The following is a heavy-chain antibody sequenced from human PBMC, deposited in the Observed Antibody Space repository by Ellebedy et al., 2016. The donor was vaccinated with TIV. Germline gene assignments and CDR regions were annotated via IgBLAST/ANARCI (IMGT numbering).Heavy chain of an antibody. V-gene: IGHV1-69*13. CDR1: GGTFSSYA. CDR2: IIPIFGTA. D-gene: IGHD3-10*01. J-gene: IGHJ4*02. Sequence: AASVKVSCKASGGTFSSYAISWVRQAPGQGLEWMGGIIPIFGTANYAQKFQGRVTITADESTSTAYMELSSLRSEDTAVYYCARADPRLTMVRGVTLFDYWGQGTLVTVSS. CDR3: ARADPRLTMVRGVTLFDY.